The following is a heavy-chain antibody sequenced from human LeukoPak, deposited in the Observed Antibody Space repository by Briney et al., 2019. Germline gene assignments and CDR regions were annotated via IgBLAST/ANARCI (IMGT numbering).Heavy chain of an antibody. Sequence: GGSLRLSCAASGFTFSSNGMSWVRQAPGKGLEWVSTITGSGGNTYYAASVKGRFTISRDNSKDTLFLQMNSLRAEDTALYYCAKLPRSSGLPSSWGQGTLVTVSS. CDR1: GFTFSSNG. CDR3: AKLPRSSGLPSS. CDR2: ITGSGGNT. D-gene: IGHD3-22*01. J-gene: IGHJ5*02. V-gene: IGHV3-23*01.